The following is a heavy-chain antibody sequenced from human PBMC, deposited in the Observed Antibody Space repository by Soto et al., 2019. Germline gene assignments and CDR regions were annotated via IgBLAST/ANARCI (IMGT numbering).Heavy chain of an antibody. J-gene: IGHJ5*02. CDR1: GGSISSGDYY. CDR2: TYYSGST. D-gene: IGHD3-10*01. V-gene: IGHV4-30-4*01. CDR3: ARGVTMVRGVIIPWFDP. Sequence: SETLSLTCTVSGGSISSGDYYWSWIRQPPGKGLEWIGCTYYSGSTYYNPSLKSRVTISVDKSKNQFSLKLSSVPAADTAVYYCARGVTMVRGVIIPWFDPWGQGTLVT.